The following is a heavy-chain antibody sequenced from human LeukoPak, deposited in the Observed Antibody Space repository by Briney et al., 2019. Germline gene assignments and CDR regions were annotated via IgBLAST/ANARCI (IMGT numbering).Heavy chain of an antibody. V-gene: IGHV1-8*01. D-gene: IGHD6-19*01. CDR1: GYTFTSYD. CDR3: ARASYSSGWYGDYYYHYMDV. CDR2: MNPNSGNT. J-gene: IGHJ6*03. Sequence: ASVKVSCKASGYTFTSYDINWVRQATGQGLEWMGWMNPNSGNTGYAQKFQGRVTMTRNTSISTAYMELSSLRSEDTAVYYCARASYSSGWYGDYYYHYMDVWGKGTTVTISS.